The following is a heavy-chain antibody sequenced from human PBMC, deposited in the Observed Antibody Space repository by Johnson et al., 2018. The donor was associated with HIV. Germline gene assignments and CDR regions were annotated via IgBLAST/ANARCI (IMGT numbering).Heavy chain of an antibody. D-gene: IGHD6-13*01. CDR1: GFTFSSYD. Sequence: MLLVESGGGVVQPGRSLRLSCAASGFTFSSYDMHWVRQATGKGLEWVSAIGTAGDTYYPGSVKGRFTISRENAKNSLYLQMNSLRAEDTAVYYCARADSSSSPWMGLDIWGQGTMVTVSS. V-gene: IGHV3-13*01. CDR3: ARADSSSSPWMGLDI. J-gene: IGHJ3*02. CDR2: IGTAGDT.